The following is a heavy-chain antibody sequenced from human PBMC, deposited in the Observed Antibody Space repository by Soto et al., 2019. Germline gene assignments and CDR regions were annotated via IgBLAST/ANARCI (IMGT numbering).Heavy chain of an antibody. CDR2: ISGDNLNT. CDR1: GFPFSNYL. V-gene: IGHV1-18*01. J-gene: IGHJ4*02. CDR3: ASWSGRGYWSGPLDF. Sequence: QVHLVQSGAEVKTPGASVKVSCKASGFPFSNYLINWVRQAPGQGLEWLGWISGDNLNTHYAQSLQGRATMTSDTSTNTAYMELKSLKSDDTAMYYCASWSGRGYWSGPLDFWGQGKLVTVSS. D-gene: IGHD3-3*01.